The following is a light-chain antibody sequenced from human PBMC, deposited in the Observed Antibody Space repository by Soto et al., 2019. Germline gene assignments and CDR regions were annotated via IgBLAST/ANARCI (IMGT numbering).Light chain of an antibody. CDR1: QSVSNSY. V-gene: IGKV3-20*01. Sequence: EIVLTQSPGTLSLAPGERATLSCRTNQSVSNSYLAWYQQKAGQAPRLLIYGASTRAAGIPDRFSGSGSGTDFTLTISRLEPEDSAVYFCQQYTGPPTTFGQGTRLENK. CDR2: GAS. CDR3: QQYTGPPTT. J-gene: IGKJ5*01.